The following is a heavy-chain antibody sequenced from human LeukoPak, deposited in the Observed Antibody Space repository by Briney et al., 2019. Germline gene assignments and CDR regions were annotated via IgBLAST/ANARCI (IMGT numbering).Heavy chain of an antibody. CDR2: IYHSGST. J-gene: IGHJ6*02. CDR1: GGSIIRTDYY. V-gene: IGHV4-39*07. Sequence: SETLSLTCTVSGGSIIRTDYYWGWIRQPPGKGLEWIGSIYHSGSTYYNPSLKSRVTISVDTSKNQFSLKLSSVTAADTAVYYCARETKSQYSSSWYNSYYYYGMDVWGQGTTVTVSS. D-gene: IGHD6-13*01. CDR3: ARETKSQYSSSWYNSYYYYGMDV.